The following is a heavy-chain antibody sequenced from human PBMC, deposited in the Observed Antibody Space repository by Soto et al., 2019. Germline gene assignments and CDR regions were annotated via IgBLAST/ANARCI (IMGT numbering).Heavy chain of an antibody. Sequence: GQSLKISCEGVGYSFTNYWIAWVRQMPGKGPEWMGTIYPGDSDMRYSPSFRGQVTMSVDKSINTAYLQLGSLTASDTAKYYCARLSRAFWSGLEYWGEGTLVTV. J-gene: IGHJ4*02. CDR2: IYPGDSDM. D-gene: IGHD3-3*01. CDR3: ARLSRAFWSGLEY. V-gene: IGHV5-51*01. CDR1: GYSFTNYW.